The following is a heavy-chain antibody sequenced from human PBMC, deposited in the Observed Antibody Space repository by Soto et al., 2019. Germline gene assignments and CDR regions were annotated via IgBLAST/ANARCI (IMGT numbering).Heavy chain of an antibody. V-gene: IGHV4-30-2*01. J-gene: IGHJ6*02. Sequence: SETLSLTCAVSGRSISSGGYSWSWTRPPPGKGLEWIGYIYHSGSTYYNPSLKSRVTISVDRSKNQFSLKLSSVTAADTAVYYCARRRGFPYYYGMDVWGQGTTVTVSS. CDR1: GRSISSGGYS. CDR2: IYHSGST. CDR3: ARRRGFPYYYGMDV. D-gene: IGHD5-12*01.